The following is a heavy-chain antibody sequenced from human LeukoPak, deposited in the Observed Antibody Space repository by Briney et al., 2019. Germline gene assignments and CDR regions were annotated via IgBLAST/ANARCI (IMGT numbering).Heavy chain of an antibody. J-gene: IGHJ6*03. Sequence: PSEALSLTCAVYGGSFSDYYWSWMRQPPGKGLEWIGEINHSGSTNSNPSLKSRVTISVDTSKNQYSLKLSSVTAADTAVYYCARLNSSGWNPYYYYYYMDVWGKGTTVTISS. V-gene: IGHV4-34*01. CDR1: GGSFSDYY. CDR3: ARLNSSGWNPYYYYYYMDV. D-gene: IGHD6-19*01. CDR2: INHSGST.